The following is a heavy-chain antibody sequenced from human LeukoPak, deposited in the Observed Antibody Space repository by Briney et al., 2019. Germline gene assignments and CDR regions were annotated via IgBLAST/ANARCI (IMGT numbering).Heavy chain of an antibody. CDR2: ISYDGSNK. CDR1: GFTFSSYG. D-gene: IGHD3-16*01. Sequence: TGGSLRLSCVASGFTFSSYGMHWVRQAPGKGLEWVAVISYDGSNKYYADSVKGRFTISRDNSKNTLYLQMNSLRAEDTAVYYCEGGALDYWGQGTLVTVSS. CDR3: EGGALDY. V-gene: IGHV3-30*03. J-gene: IGHJ4*02.